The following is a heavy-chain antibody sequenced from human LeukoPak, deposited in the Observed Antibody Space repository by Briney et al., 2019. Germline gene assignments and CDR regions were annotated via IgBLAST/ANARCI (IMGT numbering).Heavy chain of an antibody. D-gene: IGHD3-9*01. Sequence: PGGSLRLSCAASGFTFSSYPMSWVRQAPGKGLEWVSAMSGSGGSTYYADSVKGRFTMSRDNSKKTLYLQMNSLRAEDTAVYYCAKTNYDFLTGYFGGFDYWGQGSLVTVSS. V-gene: IGHV3-23*01. CDR2: MSGSGGST. CDR3: AKTNYDFLTGYFGGFDY. J-gene: IGHJ4*02. CDR1: GFTFSSYP.